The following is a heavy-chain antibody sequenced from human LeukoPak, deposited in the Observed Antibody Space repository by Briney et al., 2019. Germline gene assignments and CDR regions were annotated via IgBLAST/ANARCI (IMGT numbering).Heavy chain of an antibody. CDR3: ARSEGSRYGDYEVY. J-gene: IGHJ4*02. CDR1: GDSFTSYW. Sequence: GGSLMISFKGAGDSFTSYWISWVRQMPGKGREWMGRIDPSDSYNNYSPSFQGHVTISADKPISTAYLQWSSLKASDNAMYYCARSEGSRYGDYEVYWGQGTLVTVSS. V-gene: IGHV5-10-1*01. D-gene: IGHD4-17*01. CDR2: IDPSDSYN.